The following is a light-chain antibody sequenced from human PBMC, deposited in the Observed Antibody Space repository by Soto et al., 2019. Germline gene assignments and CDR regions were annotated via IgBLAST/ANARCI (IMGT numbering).Light chain of an antibody. J-gene: IGLJ1*01. V-gene: IGLV2-23*01. CDR3: CSYATSSTYF. CDR2: EDT. Sequence: QSVLTQPASVSGSPGQSIAISCTGTSSDVGSYNLVSWYQQHPGKAPKLMIYEDTKRPSGVSDRFSGSKSGNTASLTISGLQAEDEADYYCCSYATSSTYFFGTGTKVTVL. CDR1: SSDVGSYNL.